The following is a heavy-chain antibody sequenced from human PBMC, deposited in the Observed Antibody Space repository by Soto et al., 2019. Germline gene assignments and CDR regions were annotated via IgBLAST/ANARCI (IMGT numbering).Heavy chain of an antibody. D-gene: IGHD3-3*01. Sequence: SETLSLTCAVLGGSFSGYYWIWIRKPLGKGLEGIGEINHSGSTNYNPSLKSRVTISVDTSKNQFSLNLSSVTAADTAVYYCARGPVLRFLEWLLSPNWFDPRGQRTLVAVSS. V-gene: IGHV4-34*01. CDR2: INHSGST. CDR3: ARGPVLRFLEWLLSPNWFDP. J-gene: IGHJ5*02. CDR1: GGSFSGYY.